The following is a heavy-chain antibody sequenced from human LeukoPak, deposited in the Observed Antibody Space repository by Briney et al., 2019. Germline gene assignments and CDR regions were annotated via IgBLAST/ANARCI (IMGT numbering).Heavy chain of an antibody. D-gene: IGHD3-10*01. CDR2: INHSGST. CDR1: GGSFSGYY. CDR3: ARDHSYYFGSQTSTLDV. J-gene: IGHJ6*02. V-gene: IGHV4-34*01. Sequence: SETQSLTCAVYGGSFSGYYWSWIRQPPGKGLEWIGEINHSGSTNYNPSLKSRVTISVDTSKNQFSLKLNSVTAADTAVYYCARDHSYYFGSQTSTLDVWGQGTAVTVSS.